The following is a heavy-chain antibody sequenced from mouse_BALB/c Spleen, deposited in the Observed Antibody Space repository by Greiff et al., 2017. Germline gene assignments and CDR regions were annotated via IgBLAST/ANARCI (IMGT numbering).Heavy chain of an antibody. CDR3: ARSTMITGYFDY. J-gene: IGHJ2*01. D-gene: IGHD2-4*01. Sequence: EVKLVESGPGLVKPSQSLSLTCTVTGYSITSDYAWNWIRQFPGNKLEWMGYISYSGSTSYNPSLKSRISITRDTSKNQFFLQLNSVTTEDTATYYCARSTMITGYFDYWGQGTTLTVSS. CDR2: ISYSGST. V-gene: IGHV3-2*02. CDR1: GYSITSDYA.